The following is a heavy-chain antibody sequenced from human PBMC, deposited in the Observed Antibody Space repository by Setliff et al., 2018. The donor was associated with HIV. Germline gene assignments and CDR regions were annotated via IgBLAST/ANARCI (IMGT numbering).Heavy chain of an antibody. CDR1: GGSISSAGYY. J-gene: IGHJ4*02. D-gene: IGHD6-13*01. Sequence: SETLSLTCTVSGGSISSAGYYWSWIRQHPGKGLEWIGYIYYSGSTYYNPSLKSRVTISIDMSKRQFFLKLSSATAADTAVYYCARGESGYSSSWYPLPFDYWGQGTLVTVSS. CDR3: ARGESGYSSSWYPLPFDY. V-gene: IGHV4-31*03. CDR2: IYYSGST.